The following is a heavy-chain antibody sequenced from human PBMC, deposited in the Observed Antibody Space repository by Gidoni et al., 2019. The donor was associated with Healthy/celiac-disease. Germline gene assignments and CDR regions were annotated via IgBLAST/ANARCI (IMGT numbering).Heavy chain of an antibody. V-gene: IGHV3-23*01. J-gene: IGHJ4*02. CDR2: ISGSGGST. Sequence: EVQLLESGGGLVQPGGSLRLSCAASGFNFSSYAMSWVRQAPGKGLEWVSAISGSGGSTYYADSVKGRFTISRDNSKNTLYLQMNSLRAEDTAVYYCAPPPRVGATEGLGYWGQGTLVTVSS. CDR3: APPPRVGATEGLGY. D-gene: IGHD1-26*01. CDR1: GFNFSSYA.